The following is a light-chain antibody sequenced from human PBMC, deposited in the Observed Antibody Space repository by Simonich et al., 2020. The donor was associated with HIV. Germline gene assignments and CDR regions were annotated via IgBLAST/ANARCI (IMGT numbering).Light chain of an antibody. CDR3: QQYFSTPYT. CDR1: QSVLYSSNNKDY. J-gene: IGKJ2*01. Sequence: DIVMTQSPDSLAVSLGERATINCKSSQSVLYSSNNKDYLAWYQQKPGQPPNLLIYWASTRESGVPDRFSGSGSVTNFTLTISSLQAEDVALYYCQQYFSTPYTFGQGTKLEIK. V-gene: IGKV4-1*01. CDR2: WAS.